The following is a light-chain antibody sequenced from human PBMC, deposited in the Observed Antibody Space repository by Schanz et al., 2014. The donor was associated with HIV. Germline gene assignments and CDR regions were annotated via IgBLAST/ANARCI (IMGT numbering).Light chain of an antibody. CDR2: GAS. CDR1: QSVNNY. V-gene: IGKV3-15*01. J-gene: IGKJ2*01. CDR3: QQFYSVPPYT. Sequence: EIVLTQSPATLSVSPGERATLSCRAGQSVNNYLAWYQQKPGQTPRLLIYGASTRATGIPARFSGSGSGTEFTLTISSLQSEDLAVYYCQQFYSVPPYTFGQGTKLEIK.